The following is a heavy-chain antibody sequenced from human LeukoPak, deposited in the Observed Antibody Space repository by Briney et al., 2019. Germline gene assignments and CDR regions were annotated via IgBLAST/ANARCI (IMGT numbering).Heavy chain of an antibody. CDR3: AKDILYDSSGCFDY. CDR2: ISWNSGNI. J-gene: IGHJ4*02. Sequence: GRSLRLSCAASGFTFDDYAMHWVRHAPGKGLEWVSSISWNSGNIGYADSVKGRFTISRDNAKNSLYLQMNSLTAEDTALYCCAKDILYDSSGCFDYWGQGTLVTVSS. CDR1: GFTFDDYA. V-gene: IGHV3-9*01. D-gene: IGHD3-22*01.